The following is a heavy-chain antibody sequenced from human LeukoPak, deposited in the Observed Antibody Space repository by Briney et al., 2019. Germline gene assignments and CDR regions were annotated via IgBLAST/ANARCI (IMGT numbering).Heavy chain of an antibody. CDR1: GGSISSYY. J-gene: IGHJ5*02. Sequence: SETLSLTCTVSGGSISSYYWSWIRQPPGKGLEWIGRIYTSGSTNYNPSLKSRVTMSVDTSKNQFSLKLSSVTAADTAVYYCARGPFTMLRGADNWFDPCGQGTLVTVSS. CDR2: IYTSGST. D-gene: IGHD3-10*01. CDR3: ARGPFTMLRGADNWFDP. V-gene: IGHV4-4*07.